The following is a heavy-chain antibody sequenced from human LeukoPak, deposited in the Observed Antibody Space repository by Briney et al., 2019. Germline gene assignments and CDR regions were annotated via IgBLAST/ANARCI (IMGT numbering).Heavy chain of an antibody. J-gene: IGHJ4*02. CDR3: ARGSSWYDLDY. D-gene: IGHD6-13*01. Sequence: PSETLSLTCTVSGGSISSYYWGWIRQPPGKGLEWIGYIYYSGSTSYNPSLKSRVTISVDTSKNQFSLKLSSVTAADTAVYYCARGSSWYDLDYWGQGTLVTVSS. CDR1: GGSISSYY. V-gene: IGHV4-59*12. CDR2: IYYSGST.